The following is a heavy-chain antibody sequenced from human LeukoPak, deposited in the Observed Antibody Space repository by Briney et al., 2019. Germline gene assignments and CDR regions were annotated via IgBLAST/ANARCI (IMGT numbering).Heavy chain of an antibody. J-gene: IGHJ1*01. V-gene: IGHV1-18*01. CDR3: ARSPTVVNAEYFQH. CDR2: ISAYNGNT. D-gene: IGHD4-23*01. Sequence: ASVKVSCKASGYTFTSYGISWVRQAPGQGLEWMGCISAYNGNTNYAQKLQGRVTMTTDTSTSTAYMELRSLRSDDTAVYYYARSPTVVNAEYFQHWGQGTMVTVSS. CDR1: GYTFTSYG.